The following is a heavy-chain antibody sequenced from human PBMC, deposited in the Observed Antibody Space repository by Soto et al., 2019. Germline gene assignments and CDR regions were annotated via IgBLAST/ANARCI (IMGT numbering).Heavy chain of an antibody. CDR3: NRGSEYDFWSGYL. J-gene: IGHJ4*02. CDR1: GFIFSGSA. V-gene: IGHV3-73*02. D-gene: IGHD3-3*01. Sequence: EVQLVESGGGLVQPGGSLKLSCAASGFIFSGSAIHWVRQASGKGLEWVGRIRSRANNFATSSAASVKGRFTFSRDDSKNTAYLQMNTLKPEDTAVYYCNRGSEYDFWSGYLWGQGTLVSVSS. CDR2: IRSRANNFAT.